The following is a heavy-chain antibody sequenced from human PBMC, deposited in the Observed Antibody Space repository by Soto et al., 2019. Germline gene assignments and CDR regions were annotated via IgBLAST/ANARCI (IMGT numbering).Heavy chain of an antibody. D-gene: IGHD3-16*01. CDR3: ARDLGQRAGGGGY. J-gene: IGHJ4*02. Sequence: QVQLVQSGAEVKKPGSSVKVSCKASGGTFSSYAISWVRQAPGQWLEWMGGMIPIFGTANYAQKFQGRVTITADESTRTAYMELSSLRSEDRAVYYCARDLGQRAGGGGYWGQGTLVTVSS. CDR1: GGTFSSYA. V-gene: IGHV1-69*01. CDR2: MIPIFGTA.